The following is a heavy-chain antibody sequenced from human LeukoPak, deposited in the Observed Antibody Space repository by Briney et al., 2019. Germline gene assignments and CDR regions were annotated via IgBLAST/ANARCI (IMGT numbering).Heavy chain of an antibody. J-gene: IGHJ5*02. CDR3: ARDPAGYYYDSSGYFA. Sequence: SVKVSCKASGGTFSSYAISWVRQAPGQGLEWMGRIIPILGIANYAQKFQGRVTITADKSTSTAYMELSSLRSEDTAVYYCARDPAGYYYDSSGYFAWGQGTLVTVSS. V-gene: IGHV1-69*04. CDR1: GGTFSSYA. D-gene: IGHD3-22*01. CDR2: IIPILGIA.